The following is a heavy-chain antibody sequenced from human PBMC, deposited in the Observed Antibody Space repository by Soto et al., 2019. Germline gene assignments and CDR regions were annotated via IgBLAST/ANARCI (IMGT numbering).Heavy chain of an antibody. CDR2: ISWNSGSI. V-gene: IGHV3-9*01. J-gene: IGHJ4*02. Sequence: GGSLRLSCAASGFTFDDYAMHWVRQAPGKGLEWVSGISWNSGSIGYADSVKGRFTISRDNAKNSLYLQMNSLRAEDTALYYCAKGQDNNDYSNDPGGFDYWGQGTLVTVSS. D-gene: IGHD4-4*01. CDR3: AKGQDNNDYSNDPGGFDY. CDR1: GFTFDDYA.